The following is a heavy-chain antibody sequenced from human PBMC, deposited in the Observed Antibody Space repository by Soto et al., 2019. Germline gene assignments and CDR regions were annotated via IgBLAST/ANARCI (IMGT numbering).Heavy chain of an antibody. J-gene: IGHJ3*02. Sequence: GGSLRLSCAASGSTVSSNYMSWVRQAPGKVLEWVSVIYSGGSTYYADSVKGRFTISRDNSKNTLYLQMNSLRAEETAVYYCARSSSSWGGAFDIWGQGTMVTASS. CDR2: IYSGGST. D-gene: IGHD6-13*01. CDR1: GSTVSSNY. CDR3: ARSSSSWGGAFDI. V-gene: IGHV3-53*01.